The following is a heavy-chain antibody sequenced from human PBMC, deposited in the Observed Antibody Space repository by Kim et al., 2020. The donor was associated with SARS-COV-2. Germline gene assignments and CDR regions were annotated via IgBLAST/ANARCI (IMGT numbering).Heavy chain of an antibody. Sequence: GGSLRLSCAASGFTFTSYALHWVRQAPGKGLEWVAVISYDGSNKYYADTVKGRFTISRDNSKNTLYLQMNSLRTEDTAVYYCAREGYISGWVDYWVHGTL. CDR1: GFTFTSYA. CDR2: ISYDGSNK. D-gene: IGHD6-19*01. CDR3: AREGYISGWVDY. J-gene: IGHJ4*01. V-gene: IGHV3-30*04.